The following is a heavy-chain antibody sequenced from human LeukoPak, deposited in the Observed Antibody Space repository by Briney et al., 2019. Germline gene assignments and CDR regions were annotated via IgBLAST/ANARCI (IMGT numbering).Heavy chain of an antibody. J-gene: IGHJ5*02. Sequence: GGSLRLSCAASGFTFSNAWMSWVRQAPGKGLEWVGRIKSKTDGGTTDYAAPVKGRFTISRDDSKNTLYLQMNSLKTEDTAVYYCTTDIGGATPGFDPGGQGPLVTVS. CDR2: IKSKTDGGTT. D-gene: IGHD1-26*01. CDR1: GFTFSNAW. V-gene: IGHV3-15*01. CDR3: TTDIGGATPGFDP.